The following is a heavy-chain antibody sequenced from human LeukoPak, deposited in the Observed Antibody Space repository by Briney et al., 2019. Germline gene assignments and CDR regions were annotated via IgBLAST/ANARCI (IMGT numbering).Heavy chain of an antibody. CDR1: GGSISSGSYY. V-gene: IGHV4-61*02. CDR3: AANYGGNSRPYRYFDL. J-gene: IGHJ2*01. CDR2: IYTSGST. D-gene: IGHD4-23*01. Sequence: SQTLSLTCTVSGGSISSGSYYWSWIRQPAGKGLEWSGRIYTSGSTNYNPSLKRRVTISVDTSKNQFSLKLSSVTAADTAVYYCAANYGGNSRPYRYFDLWGRGTLVTVSS.